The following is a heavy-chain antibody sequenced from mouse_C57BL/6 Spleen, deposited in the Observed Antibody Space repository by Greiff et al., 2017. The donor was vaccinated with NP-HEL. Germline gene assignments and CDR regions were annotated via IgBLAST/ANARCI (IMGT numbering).Heavy chain of an antibody. Sequence: QVQLKESGAELVRPGTSVKVSFKASGYAFTNYLIEWVKQRPGQGLEWIGVINPGSGGTNYNEKFKGKATLTADKSSSTAYMQLSSLTSEDSAVYFCARDIPHYYGSSYLAYWGQGTLVTVSA. D-gene: IGHD1-1*01. CDR1: GYAFTNYL. CDR2: INPGSGGT. CDR3: ARDIPHYYGSSYLAY. J-gene: IGHJ3*01. V-gene: IGHV1-54*01.